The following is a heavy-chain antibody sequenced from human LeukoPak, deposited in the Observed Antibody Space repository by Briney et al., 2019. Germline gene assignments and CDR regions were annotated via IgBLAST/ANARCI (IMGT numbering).Heavy chain of an antibody. CDR3: ARGGDSSYYGDY. V-gene: IGHV3-66*01. D-gene: IGHD3-22*01. J-gene: IGHJ4*02. Sequence: PGGSLRLSCAASGFTVSSNYMNWVRQAPAKGLEWVSLIYSGGSTHYADSVKGRFTISRDNSKNTLYLQMNSLRAEDTAVYYCARGGDSSYYGDYWGQGTLVTVSS. CDR1: GFTVSSNY. CDR2: IYSGGST.